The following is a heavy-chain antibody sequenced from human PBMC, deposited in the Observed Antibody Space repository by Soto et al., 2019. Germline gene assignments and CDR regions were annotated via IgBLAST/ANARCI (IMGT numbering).Heavy chain of an antibody. J-gene: IGHJ4*02. CDR1: GYTFTSYG. D-gene: IGHD3-22*01. CDR3: ARGVSYDESGHYLRLVFDY. V-gene: IGHV1-18*01. Sequence: ASVKVSCKASGYTFTSYGISWVRQAPGQGLEWMGWISAYNGNTNYAQKLQGRVTMTTDTSTSTAYMELRSLRSDDTAVYYCARGVSYDESGHYLRLVFDYWGQGALVTVSS. CDR2: ISAYNGNT.